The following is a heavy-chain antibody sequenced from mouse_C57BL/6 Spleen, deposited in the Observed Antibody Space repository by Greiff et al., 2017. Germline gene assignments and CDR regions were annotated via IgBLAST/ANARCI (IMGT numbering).Heavy chain of an antibody. D-gene: IGHD1-1*01. J-gene: IGHJ1*03. CDR3: ARGFTTGGYFDV. CDR1: GYTFTDYY. CDR2: INPNNGGT. Sequence: VQLQQSGPELVKPGASVKISCKASGYTFTDYYMNWVKQSHGKSLEWIGDINPNNGGTSYNQKFKGKATLTVDKSSSTAYMELRSLTSEDAAVYYCARGFTTGGYFDVWGTGTTVTVSS. V-gene: IGHV1-26*01.